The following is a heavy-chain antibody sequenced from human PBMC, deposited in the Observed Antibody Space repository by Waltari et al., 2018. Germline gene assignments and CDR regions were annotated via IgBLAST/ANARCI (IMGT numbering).Heavy chain of an antibody. CDR1: VFPFSRSG. D-gene: IGHD1-26*01. V-gene: IGHV3-30*02. CDR2: IRYDGSNK. CDR3: AKGPLTVGYYYADY. Sequence: QVQLVESGGGVVQPGGSLRLSCAASVFPFSRSGMHGLLQAPGNGLDWVAFIRYDGSNKYYADSVKVRFTISRDNSKNTLYLQMNSLRADDTAVYYCAKGPLTVGYYYADYWGQGTLVTVSS. J-gene: IGHJ4*02.